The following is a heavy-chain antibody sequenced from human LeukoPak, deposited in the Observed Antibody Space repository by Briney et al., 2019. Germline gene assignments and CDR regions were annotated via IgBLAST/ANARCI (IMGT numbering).Heavy chain of an antibody. CDR3: ARARRGVIPFFDY. CDR1: GGSISSYY. J-gene: IGHJ4*02. D-gene: IGHD3-16*02. V-gene: IGHV4-59*12. Sequence: SETLSLTCTVSGGSISSYYWSWIRQPPGKGLEWIGNIYYSGSTNYNPSLKSRVTISVDTSKNQFSLKLSSVTAADTAVYYCARARRGVIPFFDYWGQGTLVTVSS. CDR2: IYYSGST.